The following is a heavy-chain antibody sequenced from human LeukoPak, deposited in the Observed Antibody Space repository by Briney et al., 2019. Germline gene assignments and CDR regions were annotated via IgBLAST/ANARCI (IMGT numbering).Heavy chain of an antibody. D-gene: IGHD2-21*02. CDR1: GFTFSSYW. V-gene: IGHV3-74*01. J-gene: IGHJ2*01. Sequence: TGGSLRLSCAASGFTFSSYWMHWVRQAPGKGLVWVSRINSDGSSTSYADSVKGRFTISRDNAKNTLYLQMNSLRAEDTAVYYCARAGPCGGDCYSRLDWYFDLWGRGTLVTVSS. CDR2: INSDGSST. CDR3: ARAGPCGGDCYSRLDWYFDL.